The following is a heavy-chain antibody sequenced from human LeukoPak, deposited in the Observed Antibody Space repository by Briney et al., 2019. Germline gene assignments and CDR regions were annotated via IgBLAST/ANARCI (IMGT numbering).Heavy chain of an antibody. Sequence: GASVKVSCKASGGTFSSYAISWVRQAPGQGLEWMGGIIPIFGTANYAQKFQGRVTITADESTSTAYMELSSLRSEDTAVYYCARDRGGVVELLISFGWYFDLWGRGTLVTVSS. V-gene: IGHV1-69*13. J-gene: IGHJ2*01. D-gene: IGHD2-15*01. CDR2: IIPIFGTA. CDR1: GGTFSSYA. CDR3: ARDRGGVVELLISFGWYFDL.